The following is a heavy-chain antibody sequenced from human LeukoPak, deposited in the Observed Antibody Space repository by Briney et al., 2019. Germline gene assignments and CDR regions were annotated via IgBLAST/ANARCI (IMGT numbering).Heavy chain of an antibody. D-gene: IGHD3-22*01. CDR2: INPNSGGT. CDR1: GYSFTGYY. CDR3: AKSPSRINFYDSRGYKHYFDF. Sequence: ASVKVSCKASGYSFTGYYMHWVRQAPGQGLEWMGWINPNSGGTNYAQKFQGWVTMTRDTSISTAYMDLSRLRSDDTAVYYCAKSPSRINFYDSRGYKHYFDFWGQGTLVTVSS. V-gene: IGHV1-2*04. J-gene: IGHJ4*02.